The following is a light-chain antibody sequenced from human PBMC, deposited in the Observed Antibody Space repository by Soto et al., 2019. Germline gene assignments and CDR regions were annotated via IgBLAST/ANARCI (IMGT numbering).Light chain of an antibody. CDR1: QSVSSSY. Sequence: ENVLTYYPQPPYFSPRGRSAMSPRARQSVSSSYLAWYQQKPGQAPRLLIYEASSRATGIPDRFSGRGSGRDFTLTISRLEREDFAVYYCPQYGSSPKTFGQGSKVDI. J-gene: IGKJ1*01. CDR2: EAS. CDR3: PQYGSSPKT. V-gene: IGKV3-20*01.